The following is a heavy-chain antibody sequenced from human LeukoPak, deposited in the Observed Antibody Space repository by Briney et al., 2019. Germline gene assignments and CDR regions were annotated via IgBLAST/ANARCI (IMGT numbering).Heavy chain of an antibody. CDR3: ASGMRVGPNI. Sequence: GGSLRLSCAGAEFTFSGYTMNWVRQAPGKGLEWVSYISPDSTEIYYADSVKGRFTISRDNAKNSLYLQMNSLRAEDTAVYYCASGMRVGPNIWGQGTLVAVSS. CDR2: ISPDSTEI. V-gene: IGHV3-21*05. D-gene: IGHD1-26*01. J-gene: IGHJ4*02. CDR1: EFTFSGYT.